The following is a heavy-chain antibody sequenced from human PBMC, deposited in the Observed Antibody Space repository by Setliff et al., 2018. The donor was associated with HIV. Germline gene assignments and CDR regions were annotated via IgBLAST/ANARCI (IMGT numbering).Heavy chain of an antibody. J-gene: IGHJ4*02. CDR2: VYYSGTT. CDR3: ARKYLVNVFDY. D-gene: IGHD3-22*01. V-gene: IGHV4-59*01. Sequence: SETLSLTCSVSGGSLSSYYWSWIRQLPGKGLEWIGYVYYSGTTNYNPSLKSRVSMSVDTSKNQFSLRLSSVTAADTAVYYCARKYLVNVFDYWGQGMLVTVSS. CDR1: GGSLSSYY.